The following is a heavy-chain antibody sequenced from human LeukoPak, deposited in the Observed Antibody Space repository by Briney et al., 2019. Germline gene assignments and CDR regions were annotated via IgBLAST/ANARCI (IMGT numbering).Heavy chain of an antibody. D-gene: IGHD2-21*01. CDR3: ARRVINGGDFFDY. V-gene: IGHV5-51*01. CDR1: GYSFTSYW. CDR2: MSPLDSDT. J-gene: IGHJ4*02. Sequence: GESLKISCQGSGYSFTSYWIGWVRQMPGKDLEWMGIMSPLDSDTRYSPSSQGRVTMSADKSVTTAYLQWSRLKASDTAIYYCARRVINGGDFFDYWGQGTQVIVSS.